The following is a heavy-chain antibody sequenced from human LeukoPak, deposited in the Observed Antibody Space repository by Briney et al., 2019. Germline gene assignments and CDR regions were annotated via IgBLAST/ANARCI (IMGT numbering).Heavy chain of an antibody. D-gene: IGHD6-25*01. CDR2: INEDGSAK. J-gene: IGHJ4*02. CDR3: ARGLHSGLDY. V-gene: IGHV3-7*02. CDR1: GLTFSDYW. Sequence: PGGSQRLSCAVSGLTFSDYWMSWVRQAPGKGLEWVAYINEDGSAKFYVDSVKGRFTISRDNAKNLVYLQMNSLRAEDTALYYCARGLHSGLDYWGQGTLVTVSS.